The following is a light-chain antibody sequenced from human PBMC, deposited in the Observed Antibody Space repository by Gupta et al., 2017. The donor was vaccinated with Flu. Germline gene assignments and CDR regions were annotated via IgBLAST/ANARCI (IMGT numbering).Light chain of an antibody. Sequence: NFLLTQPHSVSESPGKTVTISCTRSSGSIVSNFVQWYRQRPGSPPTIVIYEDNRRPSGVPDRVSGSIDSSSNAASLTVSGRETEDEADYYCQADDDCNRVVFGGGTKLSVL. CDR3: QADDDCNRVV. V-gene: IGLV6-57*01. CDR1: SGSIVSNF. J-gene: IGLJ2*01. CDR2: EDN.